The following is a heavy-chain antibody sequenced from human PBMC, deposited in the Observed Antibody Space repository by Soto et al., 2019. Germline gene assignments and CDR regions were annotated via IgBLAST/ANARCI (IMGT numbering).Heavy chain of an antibody. V-gene: IGHV3-7*01. J-gene: IGHJ4*02. CDR1: GFTFSAYW. CDR2: IKQAGSEK. D-gene: IGHD6-25*01. CDR3: AREKRANGYFEY. Sequence: EVQLVESGGGLFQTGGSLRLSCAASGFTFSAYWMSWVRQAPGKGLEWVANIKQAGSEKYYVDSVNGRFIISRDDAKNSLFLQVNSLRVEDTAVYYCAREKRANGYFEYWSQGTLVSVSS.